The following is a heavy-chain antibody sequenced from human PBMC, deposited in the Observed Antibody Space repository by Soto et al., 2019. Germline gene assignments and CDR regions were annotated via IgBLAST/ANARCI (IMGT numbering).Heavy chain of an antibody. CDR1: GYTFTRYG. V-gene: IGHV1-18*01. CDR2: ISAYNANT. J-gene: IGHJ4*02. Sequence: QVQLVQSGAEVKKPGASVKVSCKASGYTFTRYGISWVRQAPGQGLEWMGWISAYNANTKYAQKFQGRVTMTTDTSTSTAYMELRSLRSDDTAVYHCARLNVYIVATIHFDYWGQGTLVTVSS. D-gene: IGHD5-12*01. CDR3: ARLNVYIVATIHFDY.